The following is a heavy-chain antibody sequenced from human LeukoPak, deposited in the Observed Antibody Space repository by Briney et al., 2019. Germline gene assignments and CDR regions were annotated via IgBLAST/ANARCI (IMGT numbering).Heavy chain of an antibody. CDR1: AFTFSTYS. Sequence: PGGSLRLSCAASAFTFSTYSMNGVRQAPGKGLEWVSSITSPVGRIYYADSLKGRITISRDNARSSLYLQMNSLRAEDTAVYYCATDGRSSGWYGFDYWGQGTLLTVSS. D-gene: IGHD6-19*01. CDR2: ITSPVGRI. V-gene: IGHV3-21*01. J-gene: IGHJ4*02. CDR3: ATDGRSSGWYGFDY.